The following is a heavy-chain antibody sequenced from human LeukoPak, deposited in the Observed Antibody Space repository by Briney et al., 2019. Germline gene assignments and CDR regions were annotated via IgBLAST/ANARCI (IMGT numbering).Heavy chain of an antibody. V-gene: IGHV1-8*02. CDR3: ARDLVDSSGWYTTRGIDY. CDR2: MNPNSGNT. CDR1: GYTFTSYD. D-gene: IGHD6-19*01. Sequence: ASVKASCKASGYTFTSYDINWVRQATGQGLEWMGWMNPNSGNTGYAQKFQGRVTMTRDMSTSTVYMELSSLRSEDTAVYYCARDLVDSSGWYTTRGIDYWGQGTLVTVSS. J-gene: IGHJ4*02.